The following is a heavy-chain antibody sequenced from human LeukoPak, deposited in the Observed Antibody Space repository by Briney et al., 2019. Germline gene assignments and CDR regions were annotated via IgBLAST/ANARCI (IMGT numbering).Heavy chain of an antibody. V-gene: IGHV1-46*01. CDR2: INPSGGST. J-gene: IGHJ5*02. CDR1: GYTFTSYY. CDR3: ARAGGGSSGYYYDL. Sequence: ASVKVSCKASGYTFTSYYMHWVRQAPGQGLEWMGIINPSGGSTSYAQKFQGRVTMTRDTSTSTVCMELSSLRYADPAAYYCARAGGGSSGYYYDLWGQGTLVTVSS. D-gene: IGHD3-22*01.